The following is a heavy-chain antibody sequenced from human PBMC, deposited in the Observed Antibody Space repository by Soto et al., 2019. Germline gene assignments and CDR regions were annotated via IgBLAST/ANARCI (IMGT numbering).Heavy chain of an antibody. CDR2: IWYDGSNK. V-gene: IGHV3-33*01. CDR1: GFTFSSYG. D-gene: IGHD4-4*01. Sequence: GGSLRLSCAASGFTFSSYGMHWVRQAPGKGLEWVAVIWYDGSNKYYADSVKGRFTISRDNSKNTLYLQMNSLRAEDTAVYYCAQSKPNYYYYGMDVWGQGTTVTVSS. J-gene: IGHJ6*02. CDR3: AQSKPNYYYYGMDV.